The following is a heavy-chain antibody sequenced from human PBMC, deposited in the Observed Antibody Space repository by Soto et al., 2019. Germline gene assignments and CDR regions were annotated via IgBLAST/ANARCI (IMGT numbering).Heavy chain of an antibody. CDR2: IYYSGST. D-gene: IGHD3-16*01. CDR1: GGSISSYY. CDR3: ARLGAQEIDP. Sequence: ETLSLTCTVSGGSISSYYWSWIRQPPGKGLELIGYIYYSGSTNCNPSLKSRVTISVDTSKNQFSLKLSSVTAADTAVYYCARLGAQEIDPWGQGTLVTVSS. J-gene: IGHJ5*02. V-gene: IGHV4-59*08.